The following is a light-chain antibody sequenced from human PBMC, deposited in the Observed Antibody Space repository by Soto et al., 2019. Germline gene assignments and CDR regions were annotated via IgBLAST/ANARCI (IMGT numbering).Light chain of an antibody. CDR1: SGSISGNY. CDR2: EGN. J-gene: IGLJ1*01. Sequence: NFMLTQPHSVSESPGKTVTISCTRSSGSISGNYVQWYQQRPGSSPTIVIYEGNQRPSGVPDRFSGSIDSSSNSASLTISGLKTEDEADYYCISYTSSSTLYVFGTGTQLTVL. V-gene: IGLV6-57*01. CDR3: ISYTSSSTLYV.